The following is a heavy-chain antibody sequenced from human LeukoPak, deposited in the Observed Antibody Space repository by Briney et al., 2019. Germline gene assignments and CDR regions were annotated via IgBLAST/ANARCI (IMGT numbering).Heavy chain of an antibody. CDR3: ARDMPGIAAAGNFDY. D-gene: IGHD6-13*01. Sequence: ASVKVSCTASGGTFTSYGISWVRQAPGQGLEWMGWISAYNGNTNYAQKLQGRVTMTTDTSTSTAYMELRSLRSDDTAVYYCARDMPGIAAAGNFDYWGQGTLVTVSS. CDR1: GGTFTSYG. J-gene: IGHJ4*02. CDR2: ISAYNGNT. V-gene: IGHV1-18*01.